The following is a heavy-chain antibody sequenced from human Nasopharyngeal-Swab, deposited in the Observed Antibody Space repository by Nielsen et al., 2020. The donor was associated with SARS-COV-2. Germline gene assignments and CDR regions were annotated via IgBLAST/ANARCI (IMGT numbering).Heavy chain of an antibody. CDR1: GFHFDDYA. D-gene: IGHD6-13*01. CDR3: AKEHSSTWNYLDY. J-gene: IGHJ4*02. CDR2: ISWNSGYI. Sequence: SLKISCAASGFHFDDYAMHWVRQAPGKGLEWVSGISWNSGYIVYADSVKGRFTISRDNAKNSLYLQMNSLRAEDMALYYRAKEHSSTWNYLDYWGQGTLVTVSS. V-gene: IGHV3-9*03.